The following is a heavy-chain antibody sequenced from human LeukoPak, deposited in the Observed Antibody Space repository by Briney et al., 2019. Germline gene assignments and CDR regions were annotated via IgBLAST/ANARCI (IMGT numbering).Heavy chain of an antibody. CDR2: IYYSGST. Sequence: PSETLSLTCTVSGGSISSYYWSWIRQSPGKGLEWIGYIYYSGSTNYNPSLKSRVTISVDTSKNQFSLKLSSVTAADTAVYYCASFYYDFWSGYSPFGAFDIWGQGTMVTVSS. V-gene: IGHV4-59*01. CDR1: GGSISSYY. D-gene: IGHD3-3*01. CDR3: ASFYYDFWSGYSPFGAFDI. J-gene: IGHJ3*02.